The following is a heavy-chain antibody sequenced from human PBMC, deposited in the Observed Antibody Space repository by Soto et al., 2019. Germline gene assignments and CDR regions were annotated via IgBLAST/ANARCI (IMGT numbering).Heavy chain of an antibody. V-gene: IGHV1-2*04. D-gene: IGHD4-17*01. J-gene: IGHJ5*02. Sequence: QVQLVQSGAEVKKPGASVKVSCKASGYTFTGYYMHWVRQAPGQGLEWMGWINPNSGGINYAQKFQGWVTMTRDTSISTAYMELSRLRSVDTAVYYYARDGNMTTSYWFDPWGQGTLVTVSS. CDR1: GYTFTGYY. CDR3: ARDGNMTTSYWFDP. CDR2: INPNSGGI.